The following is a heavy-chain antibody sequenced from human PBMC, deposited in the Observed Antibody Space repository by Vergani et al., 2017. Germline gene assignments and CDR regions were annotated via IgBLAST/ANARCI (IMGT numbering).Heavy chain of an antibody. CDR1: GGSISSGSYY. CDR2: IYTSGRT. V-gene: IGHV4-61*02. CDR3: ARGRDPYYYYGMDV. J-gene: IGHJ6*02. Sequence: QVQLQESGPGLVKPSQTLSLTCTVSGGSISSGSYYWSWIRQPAGKGLEWIGRIYTSGRTNYNPSLKSRVTISVDTSKNQFSLKLSSVTAADTAVYYCARGRDPYYYYGMDVWGQGTTVTVSS. D-gene: IGHD3-10*01.